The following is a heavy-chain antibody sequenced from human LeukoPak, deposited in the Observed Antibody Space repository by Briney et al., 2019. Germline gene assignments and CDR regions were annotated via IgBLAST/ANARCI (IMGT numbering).Heavy chain of an antibody. CDR2: ISSSSSYI. V-gene: IGHV3-21*01. Sequence: GGSLRLSCAASGFTFSSYSMNWVRQAPGKGLEWVSSISSSSSYIYYADSVKGRFTISRDNAKNSLYLQMNSLRAEDTAVYYCARETSGPGAMDVWGKGTTVTVSS. CDR1: GFTFSSYS. D-gene: IGHD5-12*01. J-gene: IGHJ6*03. CDR3: ARETSGPGAMDV.